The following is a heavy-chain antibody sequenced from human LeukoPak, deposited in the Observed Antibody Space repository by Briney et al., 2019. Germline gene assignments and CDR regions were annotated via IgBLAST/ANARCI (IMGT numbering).Heavy chain of an antibody. J-gene: IGHJ3*02. V-gene: IGHV3-23*01. CDR1: GFTFSNYA. D-gene: IGHD2-15*01. CDR3: AKDLQYCSGGSCYLPPTGFDI. CDR2: ISGSGSNT. Sequence: PGGSLRLSCAVSGFTFSNYAMSWVRQAPGKGLEWVSGISGSGSNTYYADSVKGRFTISRDNSKNTLSLQMNSLRAGDTAVYYCAKDLQYCSGGSCYLPPTGFDIWGQGTMVTVSS.